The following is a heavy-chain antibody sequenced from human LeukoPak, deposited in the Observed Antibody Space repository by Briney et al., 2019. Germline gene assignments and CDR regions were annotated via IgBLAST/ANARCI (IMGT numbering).Heavy chain of an antibody. V-gene: IGHV3-48*04. D-gene: IGHD5/OR15-5a*01. Sequence: GGSLRLSCAAPGLTFSSYSMNWVRQAPGKGLEWVSYISSSSSTIYYADSVKGRFTISRDNAKNSLYLQMNSLRAEDTAVYYCARDAGSVGYSVGYWGQGTLVTVSS. CDR3: ARDAGSVGYSVGY. J-gene: IGHJ4*02. CDR1: GLTFSSYS. CDR2: ISSSSSTI.